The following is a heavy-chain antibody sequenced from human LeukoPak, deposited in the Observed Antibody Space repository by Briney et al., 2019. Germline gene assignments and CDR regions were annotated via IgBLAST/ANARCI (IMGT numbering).Heavy chain of an antibody. Sequence: GGSLRLSCVASGFTFSSRGMHWVRQAPGKGLEWVAVIWYDGSNKYYADSVKGRFTISRDNSKNTLYLEMSSLRAEDTAVYYCTSFEYWGQGTLVTVSS. CDR1: GFTFSSRG. CDR3: TSFEY. J-gene: IGHJ4*02. V-gene: IGHV3-33*01. CDR2: IWYDGSNK.